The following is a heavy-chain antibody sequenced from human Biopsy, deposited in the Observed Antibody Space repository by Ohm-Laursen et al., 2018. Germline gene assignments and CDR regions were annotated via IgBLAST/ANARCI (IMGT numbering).Heavy chain of an antibody. CDR3: ARDRGQNYFDY. CDR1: GGSISIGGSY. J-gene: IGHJ4*02. CDR2: IYYNGNT. V-gene: IGHV4-31*03. Sequence: TLSLTCTVSGGSISIGGSYWSWIRQHPGKGLEWIGYIYYNGNTNYNPSLKSRVSMSVDTSKNQFSLKLSSVTVADTAAYFCARDRGQNYFDYWSQGIPVTVSS.